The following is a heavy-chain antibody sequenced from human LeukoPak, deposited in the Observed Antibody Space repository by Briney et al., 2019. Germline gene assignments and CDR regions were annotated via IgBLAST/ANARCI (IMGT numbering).Heavy chain of an antibody. CDR2: IKEDGSAR. V-gene: IGHV3-7*01. CDR3: AIGAGWEQAY. J-gene: IGHJ4*02. Sequence: GGSLRLSCAASGFTFSSYWLSWVRQAPGKGLEWVANIKEDGSARHYVDSVKGRFTISRDNAKKSLYLQMSSLRAEDTAVYYCAIGAGWEQAYWGQGALVTVSS. D-gene: IGHD1-26*01. CDR1: GFTFSSYW.